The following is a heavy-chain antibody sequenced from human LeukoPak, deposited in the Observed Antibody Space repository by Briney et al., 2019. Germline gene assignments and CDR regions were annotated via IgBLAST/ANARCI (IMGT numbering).Heavy chain of an antibody. CDR3: VRDRGTYRPIDY. J-gene: IGHJ4*02. V-gene: IGHV3-21*03. CDR1: AFSLNAYN. CDR2: ISYTGTYI. D-gene: IGHD1-26*01. Sequence: GGSLRLSCAASAFSLNAYNMNWVRQAPGKGLEWVSSISYTGTYIYYADSVKGRFTISRDNAQNSLYLQMTSLRAEDTAIYYCVRDRGTYRPIDYWGQGTLVTVSS.